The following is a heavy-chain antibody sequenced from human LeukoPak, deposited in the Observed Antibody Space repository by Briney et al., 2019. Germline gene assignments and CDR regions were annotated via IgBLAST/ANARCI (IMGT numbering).Heavy chain of an antibody. Sequence: PGGSLRLSCAASGFTFSSYAMSWIRQPPGKGLEWIGEINHSGSTNYNPSLKSRVTISVDTSKNQFSLKLSSVTAADTAVYYCARDGPMAAVDYWGQGTLVTVSS. D-gene: IGHD5-24*01. J-gene: IGHJ4*02. CDR3: ARDGPMAAVDY. V-gene: IGHV4-34*01. CDR1: GFTFSSYA. CDR2: INHSGST.